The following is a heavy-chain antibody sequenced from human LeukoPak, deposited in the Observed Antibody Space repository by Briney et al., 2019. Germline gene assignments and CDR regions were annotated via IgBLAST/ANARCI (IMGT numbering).Heavy chain of an antibody. J-gene: IGHJ6*02. V-gene: IGHV1-2*02. CDR2: INPNSGGT. CDR3: ARDLTVGYSYGSSEDYYYYGMDV. D-gene: IGHD5-18*01. CDR1: GYTFTGYY. Sequence: GASVKVSCKASGYTFTGYYMHWVRQAPGQGLEWMGWINPNSGGTNYAQKFQGRVTMTRDTSISTAYMELSRLRSDDTAVYYCARDLTVGYSYGSSEDYYYYGMDVWGQGTTVTVSS.